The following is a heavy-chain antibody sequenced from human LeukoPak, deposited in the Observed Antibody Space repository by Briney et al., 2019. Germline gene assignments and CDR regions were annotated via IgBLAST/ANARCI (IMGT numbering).Heavy chain of an antibody. J-gene: IGHJ4*02. CDR2: IYTSGST. V-gene: IGHV4-4*09. CDR3: ASGDFYRYYFDY. CDR1: GGSIRPYY. D-gene: IGHD2/OR15-2a*01. Sequence: SETLSLTCTVSGGSIRPYYWSWIQQPPGEGLEWIGYIYTSGSTNYNPSLKSRVTMSLDTSENQFSLKLSSVTAADTAVYYCASGDFYRYYFDYWGQGTLVTVSS.